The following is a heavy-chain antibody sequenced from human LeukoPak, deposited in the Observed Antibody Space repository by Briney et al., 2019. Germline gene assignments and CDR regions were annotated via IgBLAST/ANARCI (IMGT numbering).Heavy chain of an antibody. V-gene: IGHV4-30-4*08. CDR3: ARDGAYCGGDCYPGFDP. D-gene: IGHD2-21*01. CDR1: GGPISSGDYY. Sequence: SETLSLTCTVSGGPISSGDYYWSWIRQPPGKGLEWVGYIYYSGSTYYNPSLKSRVTISVDTSKNQFSLTLSSVTAADTAVYYCARDGAYCGGDCYPGFDPWGQGTLVTVSS. CDR2: IYYSGST. J-gene: IGHJ5*02.